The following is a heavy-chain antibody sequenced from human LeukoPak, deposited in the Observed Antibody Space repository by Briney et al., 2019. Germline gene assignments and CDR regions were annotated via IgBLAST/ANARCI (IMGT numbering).Heavy chain of an antibody. CDR1: GGSISSSSYY. V-gene: IGHV4-61*05. CDR3: ARGMTTVTI. Sequence: SETLSLTCTVSGGSISSSSYYWGWIRQPPGKGLEWIGYIYYSGSTNYNPSLKSRVTISVDTSKNQFSLKLSSVTAADTAVYYCARGMTTVTIWGQGTLVTVSS. CDR2: IYYSGST. D-gene: IGHD4-17*01. J-gene: IGHJ4*02.